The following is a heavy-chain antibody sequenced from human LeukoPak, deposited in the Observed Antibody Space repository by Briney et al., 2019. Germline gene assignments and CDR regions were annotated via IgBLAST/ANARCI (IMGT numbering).Heavy chain of an antibody. D-gene: IGHD3-10*01. CDR2: IYSGGST. Sequence: PGGSLRLSCAASGFTVSSNYMSWVRQAPGKGLEWVSVIYSGGSTYYADSVKGRFTISRDNSKNTPYLQMNSLRAEDTAVYYCARDPCGSGSAGWGQGTLVTVSS. CDR1: GFTVSSNY. CDR3: ARDPCGSGSAG. J-gene: IGHJ4*02. V-gene: IGHV3-53*01.